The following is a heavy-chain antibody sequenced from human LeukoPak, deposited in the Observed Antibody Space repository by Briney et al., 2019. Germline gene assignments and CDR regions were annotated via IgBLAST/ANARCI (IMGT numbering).Heavy chain of an antibody. Sequence: PGASVKVSCKASGYTFTSYYMHWVRQAPGQGLEWMGIINPSGGSTSYAQKFQGRVTMTRDTSTSTVYMELSSLRSEDTAVYYCARDPRRGSNWGSSRGYFDYWGQGTLVTVSS. D-gene: IGHD7-27*01. CDR2: INPSGGST. CDR1: GYTFTSYY. CDR3: ARDPRRGSNWGSSRGYFDY. V-gene: IGHV1-46*01. J-gene: IGHJ4*02.